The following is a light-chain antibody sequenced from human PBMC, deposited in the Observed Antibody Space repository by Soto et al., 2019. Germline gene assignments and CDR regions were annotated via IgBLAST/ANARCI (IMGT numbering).Light chain of an antibody. J-gene: IGLJ1*01. V-gene: IGLV1-47*01. CDR3: AAWDDNLSGLYV. Sequence: QAVLTQPPSASGTPGRRGTISFSGSSSKIGSNYVYWYQQLPGTAPKLLIYRNNQRPSGVPDRFSGSKSGTSASLAISGLRSEDESDYYCAAWDDNLSGLYVFGTGTEVTVL. CDR1: SSKIGSNY. CDR2: RNN.